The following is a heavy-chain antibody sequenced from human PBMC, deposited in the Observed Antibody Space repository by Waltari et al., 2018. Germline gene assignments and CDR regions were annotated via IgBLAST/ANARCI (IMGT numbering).Heavy chain of an antibody. CDR1: GGSISSHY. J-gene: IGHJ4*02. D-gene: IGHD3-22*01. V-gene: IGHV4-59*11. CDR3: ARDGFDYYDSSGYYTSYYFDY. Sequence: QVQLQESGPGLVKPSETLSLTCTVSGGSISSHYWSWIRQPPGKGLEWIGYIYYSGSTNYNPSLKSRVTISVDTSKNQFSLKLSSVTAADTAVYYCARDGFDYYDSSGYYTSYYFDYWGQGTLVTVSS. CDR2: IYYSGST.